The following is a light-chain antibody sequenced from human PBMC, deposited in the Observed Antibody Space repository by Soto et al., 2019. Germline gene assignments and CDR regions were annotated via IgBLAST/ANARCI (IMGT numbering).Light chain of an antibody. J-gene: IGKJ1*01. CDR1: QSVSNN. CDR2: GAS. Sequence: EIVMTQSPATLSASPGERATLSCRASQSVSNNLAWYHQKPGQAPRLLFYGASTRATGIPARFSGSGSGTEFTLTISSLQPEDFAVYYGQQYNNWWTFGQGTKVEIK. CDR3: QQYNNWWT. V-gene: IGKV3-15*01.